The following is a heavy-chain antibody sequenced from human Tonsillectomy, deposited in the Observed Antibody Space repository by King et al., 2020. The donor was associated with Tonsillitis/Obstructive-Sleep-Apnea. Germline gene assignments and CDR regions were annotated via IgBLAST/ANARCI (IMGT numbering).Heavy chain of an antibody. V-gene: IGHV1-24*01. J-gene: IGHJ2*01. CDR2: FDPEDGET. Sequence: QLVQSGAEVRKPGASVKVSCKVSGYTLTELSMHWVRQAPGKGLEWMGGFDPEDGETIYAQHFQGRLTMTEDTSTDTAYVGLSSLRSEDTAVYYCATKAFYFTNGLCYADWYFDLWGRGTLVTVSS. D-gene: IGHD2-8*01. CDR3: ATKAFYFTNGLCYADWYFDL. CDR1: GYTLTELS.